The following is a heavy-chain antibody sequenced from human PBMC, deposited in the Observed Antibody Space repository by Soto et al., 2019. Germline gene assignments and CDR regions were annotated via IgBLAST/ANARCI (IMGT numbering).Heavy chain of an antibody. Sequence: SETLSLTCTVSGGSISSSSYYWGWIRQPPGKGLEWIGSIYYSGSTYYNPSLKSRVTISVDTSKNQFSLKLSSVTAADTAVYYCARHGVMLFPDAFDIWGQGTMVTVSS. CDR3: ARHGVMLFPDAFDI. J-gene: IGHJ3*02. CDR1: GGSISSSSYY. CDR2: IYYSGST. V-gene: IGHV4-39*01. D-gene: IGHD2-21*01.